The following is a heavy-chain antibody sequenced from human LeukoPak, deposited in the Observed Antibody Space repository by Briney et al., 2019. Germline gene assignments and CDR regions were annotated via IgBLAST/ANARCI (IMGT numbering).Heavy chain of an antibody. D-gene: IGHD1-1*01. J-gene: IGHJ4*02. CDR1: GYTFTTYG. CDR3: ARDKNWKPDY. V-gene: IGHV1-18*01. Sequence: ASVQVSCKASGYTFTTYGISWVRQAPGQGLEWMGWISAYNGNTNYAQSLQGRVTMTTDTSTSTAYMELRSLRSDDTAMYYCARDKNWKPDYWGQGTLVIVSS. CDR2: ISAYNGNT.